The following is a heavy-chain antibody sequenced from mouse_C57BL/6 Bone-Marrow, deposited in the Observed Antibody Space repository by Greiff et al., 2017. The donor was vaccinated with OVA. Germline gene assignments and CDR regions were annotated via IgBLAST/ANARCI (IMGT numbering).Heavy chain of an antibody. J-gene: IGHJ3*01. Sequence: QVQLKESGPGLVQPSQSLTITCTASGFSLTSYGVHWVRQSPGKGLEWLGVIWSGGSTDNNAALMSRRSITKDNSKSQVFFKMNSLQSDDTAVYFCAKKVPLRRPPFAYWGQGTLVTVSA. CDR1: GFSLTSYG. CDR2: IWSGGST. V-gene: IGHV2-5*01. D-gene: IGHD3-2*02. CDR3: AKKVPLRRPPFAY.